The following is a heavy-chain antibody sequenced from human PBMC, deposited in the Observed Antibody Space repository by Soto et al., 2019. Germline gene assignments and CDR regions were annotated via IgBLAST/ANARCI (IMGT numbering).Heavy chain of an antibody. D-gene: IGHD6-19*01. Sequence: EVQLVESGGGLVKPGGSLRLSCAASGFTFSNAWMSWVRQAPGKGLEWVGRIKSKTDGGTTDYAAPVKGRFTISRDDSKNTLYLQMNSLKTEDTAVSYCTTDGYSSGWVTAEVDYWGQGTLVTVSS. J-gene: IGHJ4*02. CDR2: IKSKTDGGTT. CDR1: GFTFSNAW. CDR3: TTDGYSSGWVTAEVDY. V-gene: IGHV3-15*01.